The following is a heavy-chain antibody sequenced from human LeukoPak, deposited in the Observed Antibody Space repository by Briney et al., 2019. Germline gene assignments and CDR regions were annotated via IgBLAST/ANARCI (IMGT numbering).Heavy chain of an antibody. D-gene: IGHD3-22*01. CDR1: GFTLPTTGAR. Sequence: SRPTLLHPTLALTLTCTFSGFTLPTTGARVSWNRQPPGEALEWLALIYWNDNKYYNPSLRTRLTITKDASKNQVVLTMTNMDPVDTATYFCAHRPPWGGYDNAGYYLWGQGTLVAVSS. V-gene: IGHV2-70*12. J-gene: IGHJ1*01. CDR3: AHRPPWGGYDNAGYYL. CDR2: IYWNDNK.